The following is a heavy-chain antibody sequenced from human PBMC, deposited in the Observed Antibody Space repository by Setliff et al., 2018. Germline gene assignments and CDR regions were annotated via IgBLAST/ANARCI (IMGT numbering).Heavy chain of an antibody. J-gene: IGHJ4*02. CDR3: VKDVVGYSSTWPKRDYFDY. CDR2: IYSDGSST. V-gene: IGHV3-23*03. Sequence: QPGGSLRLSCAASGFTFSNYAMNWVRQAPGKGPEWVSVIYSDGSSTYYGDSVKGRFTISRDNSKKTLYLQMNSLRAEDTAVYYCVKDVVGYSSTWPKRDYFDYWGQGTLVTVSS. D-gene: IGHD6-13*01. CDR1: GFTFSNYA.